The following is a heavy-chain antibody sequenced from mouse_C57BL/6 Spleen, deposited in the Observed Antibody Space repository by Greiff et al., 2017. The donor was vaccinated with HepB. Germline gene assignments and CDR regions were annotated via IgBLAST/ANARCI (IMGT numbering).Heavy chain of an antibody. CDR3: ARVNDGSSPYYAMDY. CDR1: GFTFSSFG. CDR2: ISSGGSYT. J-gene: IGHJ4*01. Sequence: EVHLVESGGDLVKPGGSLKLPCAASGFTFSSFGISWVRQPPDKRLDGVATISSGGSYTYYPDGVKGRFTISRDNAKNTLYLQMSSLKSEDTARYYCARVNDGSSPYYAMDYWGQGTSVTVSS. D-gene: IGHD1-1*01. V-gene: IGHV5-6*01.